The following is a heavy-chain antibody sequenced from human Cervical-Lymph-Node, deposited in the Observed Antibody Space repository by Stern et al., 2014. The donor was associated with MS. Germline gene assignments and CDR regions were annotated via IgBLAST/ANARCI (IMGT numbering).Heavy chain of an antibody. Sequence: VQLEESGPGLVKPSQTLSLTCTVSGDSISSGDYYWNWIRQPAGKGLEWIGRIYTNGRTDYNPSLKSRITISLDTSKNQLSLKRGSGTAADTAVYYCARGVGYCSSTSCYADFKHWGQGTLVTVSS. J-gene: IGHJ1*01. CDR3: ARGVGYCSSTSCYADFKH. V-gene: IGHV4-61*02. D-gene: IGHD2-2*01. CDR2: IYTNGRT. CDR1: GDSISSGDYY.